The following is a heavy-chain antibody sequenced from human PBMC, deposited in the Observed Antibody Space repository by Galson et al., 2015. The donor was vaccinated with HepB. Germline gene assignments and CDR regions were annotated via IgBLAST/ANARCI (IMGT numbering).Heavy chain of an antibody. CDR1: GFTFSSCS. CDR2: ISSSSSYI. CDR3: ARDALSGSWNAFDI. J-gene: IGHJ3*02. V-gene: IGHV3-21*01. D-gene: IGHD6-13*01. Sequence: SLRLSCAASGFTFSSCSMNWVRQAPGKGLEWVSSISSSSSYIYYADSVKGRFTISRDNAKNSLYLQMNSLRAEDTAVYYCARDALSGSWNAFDIWGQGTMVTVSS.